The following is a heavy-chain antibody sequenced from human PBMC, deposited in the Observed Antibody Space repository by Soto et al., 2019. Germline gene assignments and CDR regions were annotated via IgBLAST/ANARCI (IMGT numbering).Heavy chain of an antibody. CDR2: IGADNGDT. CDR3: SRDWKGAEGCDP. D-gene: IGHD1-1*01. V-gene: IGHV1-18*01. CDR1: GYTFSTYG. J-gene: IGHJ5*02. Sequence: QVQLVQSGAEVKKPGASVKVSCKASGYTFSTYGFSWVRQAPGQGLEWMGWIGADNGDTNYAQNFQGRVTMTTDTSTPTSYMELRSLTSDDTAVYFCSRDWKGAEGCDPWGQGTLVTVSS.